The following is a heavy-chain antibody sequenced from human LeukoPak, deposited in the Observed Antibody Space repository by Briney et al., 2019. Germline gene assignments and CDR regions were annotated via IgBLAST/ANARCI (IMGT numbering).Heavy chain of an antibody. V-gene: IGHV3-66*01. CDR1: ELTVSDSF. CDR2: IYSSGST. D-gene: IGHD3-10*01. J-gene: IGHJ6*02. Sequence: GGSLRLSCAASELTVSDSFMSWVRQAPGKGLEWVSIIYSSGSTYYADSVKGRFSVSRDNSENTLYLQMNTLRVEDTAIYYCARVVSDRLWFFGMDVWGQGTTVTVSS. CDR3: ARVVSDRLWFFGMDV.